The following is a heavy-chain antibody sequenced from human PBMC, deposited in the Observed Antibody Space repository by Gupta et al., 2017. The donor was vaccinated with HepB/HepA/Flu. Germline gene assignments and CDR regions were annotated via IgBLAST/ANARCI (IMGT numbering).Heavy chain of an antibody. V-gene: IGHV4-39*01. CDR1: GGSISSSSYY. J-gene: IGHJ4*02. CDR3: ARLRGVITELDY. Sequence: QLQLQESGPGLVKPSETLSLTCTVSGGSISSSSYYWGWIRQPPGKGLEWIGSIYYSGSTYYNPSLKSRVTISVETSKNQFSLKLSSVTAADTAVYYCARLRGVITELDYWGQGTLVTVSS. CDR2: IYYSGST. D-gene: IGHD3-10*01.